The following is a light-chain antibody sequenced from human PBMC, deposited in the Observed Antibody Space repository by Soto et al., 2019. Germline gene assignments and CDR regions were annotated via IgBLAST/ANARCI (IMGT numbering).Light chain of an antibody. V-gene: IGLV1-44*01. Sequence: QSVLTQPPSTSGTPGQRVTISCSGTISNIGGNTVNWYQHVPGTAPKLLIYRDDQRPSGVPDRFSGSKSATSASLAISGLQSDDEADYYCAAWDDGLKGWLFGGGTKLTVL. CDR3: AAWDDGLKGWL. J-gene: IGLJ2*01. CDR1: ISNIGGNT. CDR2: RDD.